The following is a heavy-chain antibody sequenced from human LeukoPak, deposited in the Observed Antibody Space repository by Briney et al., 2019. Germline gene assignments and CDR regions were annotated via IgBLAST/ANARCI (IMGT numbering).Heavy chain of an antibody. CDR3: AKDPRVGSRVATPCH. CDR2: IRGRRGST. V-gene: IGHV3-23*01. J-gene: IGHJ4*02. CDR1: GFTFSSYA. D-gene: IGHD5-24*01. Sequence: PGGSLRLSCAPSGFTFSSYAMSWVRPAPGKGLECASAIRGRRGSTQYAHSEKGRLTISRDNSKSTLFLQMNSVRAEDTAVYYCAKDPRVGSRVATPCHWGQGTLVTVSS.